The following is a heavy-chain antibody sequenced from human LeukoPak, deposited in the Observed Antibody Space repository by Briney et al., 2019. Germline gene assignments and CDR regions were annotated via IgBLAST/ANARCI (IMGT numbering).Heavy chain of an antibody. CDR2: ISYDGSNK. V-gene: IGHV3-30*18. Sequence: PGGSLRLSCAASGFTFSSYGMHWVRQAPGKGLEWVAVISYDGSNKYYADSVKGRFTISRDNSKNTPYLQMNSLRAEDTAVYYCAKDPGYSSGYFDYWGQGTLVTVSS. CDR1: GFTFSSYG. J-gene: IGHJ4*02. CDR3: AKDPGYSSGYFDY. D-gene: IGHD6-19*01.